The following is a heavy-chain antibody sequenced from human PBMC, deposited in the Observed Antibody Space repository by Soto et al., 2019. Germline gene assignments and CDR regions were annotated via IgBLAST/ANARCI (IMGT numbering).Heavy chain of an antibody. CDR1: Y. CDR3: AVEGGGYCIGCTCYF. J-gene: IGHJ4*03. V-gene: IGHV1-2*04. Sequence: YLDWEQQAPGQGLEWMGWINPNSGGTNYAQKFQGWVTMTRDTSISTAYMELSRLRSDDTAVYYCAVEGGGYCIGCTCYF. CDR2: INPNSGGT. D-gene: IGHD2-15*01.